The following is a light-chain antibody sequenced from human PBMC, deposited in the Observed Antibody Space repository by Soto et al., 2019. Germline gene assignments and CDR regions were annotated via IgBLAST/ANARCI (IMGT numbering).Light chain of an antibody. Sequence: EIVMTQSPATLSVSPGERATLSCRASQSVSSNLAWYQHKPGQAPRLLIYGASTRATGIPARFSGSGSGTEFTLTISSLQSEDFALYYCQQYNNWPSYTFGQGTKLEIK. V-gene: IGKV3-15*01. CDR1: QSVSSN. CDR3: QQYNNWPSYT. J-gene: IGKJ2*01. CDR2: GAS.